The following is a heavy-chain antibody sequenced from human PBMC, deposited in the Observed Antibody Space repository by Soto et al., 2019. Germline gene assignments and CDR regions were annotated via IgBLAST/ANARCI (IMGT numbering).Heavy chain of an antibody. CDR3: GRRRQRLVDY. Sequence: DVLLVESGGGVVHPGGSLRLSCVASGFTFSDYYMDWIRQAPGKGLEWVGRIRDKANRYTTEYAASVKGRFTISRDDSNNSLYLEMNSLKTEDTAIYYCGRRRQRLVDYGGQGTLVTVSS. D-gene: IGHD6-25*01. CDR1: GFTFSDYY. CDR2: IRDKANRYTT. V-gene: IGHV3-72*01. J-gene: IGHJ4*02.